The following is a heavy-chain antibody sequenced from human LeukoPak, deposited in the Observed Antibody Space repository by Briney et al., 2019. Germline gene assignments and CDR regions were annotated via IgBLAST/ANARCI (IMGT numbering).Heavy chain of an antibody. CDR1: GYSFTSYW. CDR3: AXXXXXXXXXXXXXXXMDV. CDR2: IYPGDSDT. V-gene: IGHV5-51*01. Sequence: GESLKISCKGSGYSFTSYWIGWVRQMPGKGLEWMGIIYPGDSDTRYSPSFQGQVTISADKSISTAYLQWSSLKASDTAMYYCAXXXXXXXXXXXXXXXMDVWGQGTTVTVSS. J-gene: IGHJ6*02.